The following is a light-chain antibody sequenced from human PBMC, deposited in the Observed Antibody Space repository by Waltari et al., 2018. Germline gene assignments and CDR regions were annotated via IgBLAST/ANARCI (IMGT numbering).Light chain of an antibody. J-gene: IGLJ3*02. Sequence: SYELAQPLSVSVALGQTATITCGGNRIIIKNVHWYQQKPGQAPGLVIYRDNNRPSGIPERFSGSISENTATLTISRAQVGDEADYYCQVWDSSTVVFGGGTKLTVL. V-gene: IGLV3-9*01. CDR2: RDN. CDR3: QVWDSSTVV. CDR1: RIIIKN.